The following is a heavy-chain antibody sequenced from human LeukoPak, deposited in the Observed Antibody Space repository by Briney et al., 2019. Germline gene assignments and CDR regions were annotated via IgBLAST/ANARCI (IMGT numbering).Heavy chain of an antibody. CDR3: ARGGRAGYWGYYFDY. V-gene: IGHV4-30-2*01. D-gene: IGHD3-9*01. CDR2: IYDSGST. Sequence: TLSLTCAVSGGSISSGGYAWSWIRQPPGKGLEWIGYIYDSGSTYYNPSLQSRVTVSLDRSKNQFSLKLSSVTAADTAVYYCARGGRAGYWGYYFDYWGQGTLVTVSS. CDR1: GGSISSGGYA. J-gene: IGHJ4*02.